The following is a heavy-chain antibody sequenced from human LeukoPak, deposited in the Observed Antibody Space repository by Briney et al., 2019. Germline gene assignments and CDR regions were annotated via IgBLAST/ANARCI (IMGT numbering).Heavy chain of an antibody. CDR1: GFILTSYE. J-gene: IGHJ4*02. D-gene: IGHD4-17*01. CDR2: ISISGTTI. Sequence: PGGSLRLSCAASGFILTSYEMTWVRQAPGKGLEWVSYISISGTTIFYADSVKGRFTISRDTAQNSLYLQMNSLRAEDTAVYYCARDLGTTVTTYLDYWGQGTLVTVSS. V-gene: IGHV3-48*03. CDR3: ARDLGTTVTTYLDY.